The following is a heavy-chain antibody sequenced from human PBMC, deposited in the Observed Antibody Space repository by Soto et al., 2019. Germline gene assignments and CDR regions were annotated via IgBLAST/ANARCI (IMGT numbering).Heavy chain of an antibody. CDR2: IFSDNER. CDR3: ARMKVDSYQFYYAMDV. Sequence: GPTLVNPTETLTLTCTVSGFSLTTGKMGVSWIRQPPGKALEWLAHIFSDNERSYSTSLQGRLTISKDTSGSQVVLSMTNVDPVDTATYYCARMKVDSYQFYYAMDVWGQGTTVTLS. CDR1: GFSLTTGKMG. J-gene: IGHJ6*02. D-gene: IGHD3-9*01. V-gene: IGHV2-26*01.